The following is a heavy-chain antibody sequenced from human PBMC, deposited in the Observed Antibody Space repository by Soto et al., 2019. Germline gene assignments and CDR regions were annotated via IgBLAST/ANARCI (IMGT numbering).Heavy chain of an antibody. CDR3: ARDLDYMFSSPPLAFDI. D-gene: IGHD4-4*01. J-gene: IGHJ3*02. CDR2: ISCSGGNK. Sequence: PGGSLRLSCAASGFTFSSYAMSWVRQAPGKGLEWVSVISCSGGNKYYADSVKGRFTISRDNSKNTLYLQMNSLRSDDTAVYYCARDLDYMFSSPPLAFDIWGQGTMVTVSS. CDR1: GFTFSSYA. V-gene: IGHV3-23*01.